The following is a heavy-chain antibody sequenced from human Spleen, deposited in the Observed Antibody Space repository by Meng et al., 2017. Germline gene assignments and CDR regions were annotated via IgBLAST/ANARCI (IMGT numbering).Heavy chain of an antibody. J-gene: IGHJ4*02. D-gene: IGHD6-19*01. CDR1: GGSLSGYY. CDR2: IYPGGST. CDR3: ARGYGWYNY. V-gene: IGHV4-34*01. Sequence: SETLSLTCAVSGGSLSGYYWNWIRQPPGKGLELIGEIYPGGSTTYNPSLKSRVTISVDTSKNQFSLKLNSVTAADTAVYYCARGYGWYNYWGQGTLVTVSS.